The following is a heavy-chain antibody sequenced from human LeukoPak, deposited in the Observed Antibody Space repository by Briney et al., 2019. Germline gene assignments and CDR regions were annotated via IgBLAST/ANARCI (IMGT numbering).Heavy chain of an antibody. V-gene: IGHV3-7*01. CDR3: ARDPWADSSGFPLHH. CDR2: IKQDGSEK. D-gene: IGHD3-22*01. CDR1: GFTFSGYW. J-gene: IGHJ1*01. Sequence: GGSLRLSCAASGFTFSGYWMSWVRQAPGKGLEWVVNIKQDGSEKYYVDSVKGRFTVSRDNAKNSLYLQMNSLRAEDTAVYYCARDPWADSSGFPLHHWGQGTLVTVSS.